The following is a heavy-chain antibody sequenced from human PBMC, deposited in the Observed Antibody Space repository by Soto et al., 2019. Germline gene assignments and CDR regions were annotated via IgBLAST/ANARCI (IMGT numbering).Heavy chain of an antibody. CDR2: ISAYNGNT. D-gene: IGHD1-26*01. CDR1: GYTFTRYG. CDR3: ASVRIVGATGAFDI. J-gene: IGHJ3*02. Sequence: QGQLVQSGAEVKNPGASVKVSCKASGYTFTRYGISWVRPAPGQGLEWMGWISAYNGNTNYAQQLQGRVTMTTYPSTSTADMEPRSLRSDETAVYYCASVRIVGATGAFDIWGQGTMVTVSS. V-gene: IGHV1-18*01.